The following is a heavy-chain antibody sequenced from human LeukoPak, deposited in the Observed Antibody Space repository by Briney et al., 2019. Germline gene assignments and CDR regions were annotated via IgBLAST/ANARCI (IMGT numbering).Heavy chain of an antibody. V-gene: IGHV4-34*01. CDR3: ARGAPGY. Sequence: PSETLSLTCAVYGGSFSDYYWTWIRQPPGKGLEWIGEINHSGSTNYNPSLKSRVTISVDTSKNQFSLKLNSVTAADTAVYFCARGAPGYWGQGTLATVSS. J-gene: IGHJ4*02. CDR1: GGSFSDYY. CDR2: INHSGST.